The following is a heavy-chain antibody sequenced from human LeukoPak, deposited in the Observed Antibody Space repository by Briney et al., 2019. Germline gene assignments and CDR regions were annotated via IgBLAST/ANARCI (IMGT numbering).Heavy chain of an antibody. CDR3: ASRGGRRDGYNLNY. V-gene: IGHV1-2*02. Sequence: GASVKVSCRASGYSFTSYYMHWVRQAPGQGLEWMGWINPNSGGTNYAQKFQGRVTMTRDTSISTAYMELSRLRSDDTAVYYCASRGGRRDGYNLNYWGQGTLVTVSS. CDR2: INPNSGGT. CDR1: GYSFTSYY. J-gene: IGHJ4*02. D-gene: IGHD5-24*01.